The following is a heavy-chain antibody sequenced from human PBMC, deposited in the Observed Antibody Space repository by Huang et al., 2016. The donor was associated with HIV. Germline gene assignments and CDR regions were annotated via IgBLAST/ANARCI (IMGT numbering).Heavy chain of an antibody. Sequence: QVQLVESGGGVVQPGRSLRLSCAASGFTFSNYAMHGVRQGPGKGLEWVAVISYDGSNKYYTDSVKGRFTIPRDNSKNALYLQMNSLRAEDTAVYYCARRAVAGIYYYYYMDVWGKGTTVTVSS. CDR3: ARRAVAGIYYYYYMDV. D-gene: IGHD6-19*01. J-gene: IGHJ6*03. CDR1: GFTFSNYA. CDR2: ISYDGSNK. V-gene: IGHV3-30-3*01.